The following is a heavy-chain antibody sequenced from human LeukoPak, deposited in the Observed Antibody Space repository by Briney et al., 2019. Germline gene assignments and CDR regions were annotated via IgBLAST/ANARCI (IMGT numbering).Heavy chain of an antibody. Sequence: ASVKVSCKASGYTFTGYYMHWVRQAPGQGLEWMGWINPNSGDTSYAQNFQGRATMTRDTSISTAYMELSRLRSDDTAVYFCARDSSDHPNAFDIWAQGTMVTVSS. CDR3: ARDSSDHPNAFDI. J-gene: IGHJ3*02. V-gene: IGHV1-2*02. CDR1: GYTFTGYY. D-gene: IGHD6-25*01. CDR2: INPNSGDT.